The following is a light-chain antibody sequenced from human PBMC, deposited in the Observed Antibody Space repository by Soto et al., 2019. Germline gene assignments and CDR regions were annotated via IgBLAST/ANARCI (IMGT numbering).Light chain of an antibody. J-gene: IGKJ2*01. CDR1: QSVLYSSNNKNY. V-gene: IGKV4-1*01. CDR2: WAS. CDR3: QQYNDWPPYT. Sequence: DIVMTQSPDSPAVSLGERATINCKSSQSVLYSSNNKNYLAWYQQKPGQPPKLLIYWASTRESGVPDRFSGSGSGTDFTLTISSLQSEDFAVYYCQQYNDWPPYTFGQGTKVDIK.